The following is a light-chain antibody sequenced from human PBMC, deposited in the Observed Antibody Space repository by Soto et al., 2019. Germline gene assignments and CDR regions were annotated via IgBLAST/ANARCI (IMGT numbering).Light chain of an antibody. CDR3: QQYGSSPWT. V-gene: IGKV3-20*01. CDR2: AAS. Sequence: IVLTQSPGTLSLSPGERATLSCRASQSVSSSYLVWHQHKPGQAPRLLIYAASRRATGIPDRFSGSGSGTDFTLTISRLEPEDFAVYYCQQYGSSPWTFGQGTKVDIK. J-gene: IGKJ1*01. CDR1: QSVSSSY.